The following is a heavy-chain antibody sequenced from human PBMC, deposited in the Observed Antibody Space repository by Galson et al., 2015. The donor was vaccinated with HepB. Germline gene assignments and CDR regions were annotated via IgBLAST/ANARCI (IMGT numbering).Heavy chain of an antibody. V-gene: IGHV1-69*13. CDR3: ARDRFVVVPAARSNGMDV. CDR2: IIPIFGTA. CDR1: GGTFSSYA. Sequence: SVKVSCRASGGTFSSYAISWVRQAPGQGLEWMGGIIPIFGTANYAQKFQGRVTITADESTSTAYMELSSLRSEDTAVYYCARDRFVVVPAARSNGMDVWGQGTTVTVSS. D-gene: IGHD2-2*01. J-gene: IGHJ6*02.